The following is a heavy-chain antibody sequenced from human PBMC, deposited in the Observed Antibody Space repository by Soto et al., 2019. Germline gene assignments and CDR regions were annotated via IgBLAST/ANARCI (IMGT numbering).Heavy chain of an antibody. D-gene: IGHD1-1*01. V-gene: IGHV1-69*12. J-gene: IGHJ6*02. CDR1: GGTFSSYA. CDR2: IIPIVGTA. Sequence: QVQLVQSGAEVQKPGSSVKVSCKASGGTFSSYAISWVRQAPGQGLEWMGGIIPIVGTANYAQTFQGRVTITADESPSTAYMDLGSLRSEDTAVYYCASPPTTGNSYYYGMDVWGQGTTVTVSS. CDR3: ASPPTTGNSYYYGMDV.